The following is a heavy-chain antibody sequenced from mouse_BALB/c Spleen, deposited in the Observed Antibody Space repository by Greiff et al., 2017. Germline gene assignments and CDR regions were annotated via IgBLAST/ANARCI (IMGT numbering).Heavy chain of an antibody. Sequence: EVMLVESGGGLVKPGGSLKLSCAASGFTFSSYAMSWVRQSPEKRLEWVATISDGGSYTYYPDSVKGRFTISRDNAKNNLYLQMSSLKSEDTAMYYCARTGGFAYWGQGTLVTVSA. CDR2: ISDGGSYT. V-gene: IGHV5-6*03. CDR1: GFTFSSYA. CDR3: ARTGGFAY. D-gene: IGHD4-1*01. J-gene: IGHJ3*01.